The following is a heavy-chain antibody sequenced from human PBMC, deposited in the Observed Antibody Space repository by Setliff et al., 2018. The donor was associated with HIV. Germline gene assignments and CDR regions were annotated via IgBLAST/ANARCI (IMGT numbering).Heavy chain of an antibody. D-gene: IGHD1-1*01. J-gene: IGHJ4*02. CDR1: GASISNSNSY. CDR3: ARDVMEYFGNYFDY. CDR2: IYYGGST. Sequence: TLSLTCTVYGASISNSNSYWGWIRQPPGKRLEWLGSIYYGGSTSYDPSLSSRLTISVDTSKNQVSLRLSSVTAADTGVYYCARDVMEYFGNYFDYWGQGALVTVSS. V-gene: IGHV4-39*02.